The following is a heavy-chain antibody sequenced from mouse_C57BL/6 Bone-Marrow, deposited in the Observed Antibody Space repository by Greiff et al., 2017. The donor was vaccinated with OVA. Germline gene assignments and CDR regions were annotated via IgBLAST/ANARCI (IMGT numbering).Heavy chain of an antibody. CDR3: ARRLGQGYAMDY. D-gene: IGHD3-3*01. V-gene: IGHV5-6*02. J-gene: IGHJ4*01. CDR2: ISSGGSYT. Sequence: EVNVVESGGDLVKPGGSLKLSCAASGFTFSSYGMSWVRQTPDKRLEWVATISSGGSYTYYPDSVKGRFTISRDNAKNTLYLQMSSLKSEDTAMYYCARRLGQGYAMDYWGQGTSVTVSS. CDR1: GFTFSSYG.